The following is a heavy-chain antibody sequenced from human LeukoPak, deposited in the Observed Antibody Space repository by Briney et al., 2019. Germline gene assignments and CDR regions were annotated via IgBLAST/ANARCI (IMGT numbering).Heavy chain of an antibody. J-gene: IGHJ5*02. V-gene: IGHV3-30-3*01. D-gene: IGHD6-13*01. CDR3: ARGISPGSSSWWRNWFDP. Sequence: PGGSLRLSCAASGFTFSSYAMHWVRQAPGKGLEWVAVISYDGSNKYYADSVKGRFTISRDNSKNTLYLQMNSLRAEDTAVYYCARGISPGSSSWWRNWFDPWGQGTLVTVSS. CDR2: ISYDGSNK. CDR1: GFTFSSYA.